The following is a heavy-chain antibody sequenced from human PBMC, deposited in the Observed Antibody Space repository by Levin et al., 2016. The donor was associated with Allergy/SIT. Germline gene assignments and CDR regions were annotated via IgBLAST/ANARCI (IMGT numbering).Heavy chain of an antibody. CDR2: IYHSGST. CDR1: GASISSSNW. CDR3: AKGGGAWDY. D-gene: IGHD3-16*01. Sequence: SETLSLTCAVFGASISSSNWWSWVRQPPGKGLEWIGQIYHSGSTNYNPSLQSRVTISVDKSKNQFSLKLSSVTAADTAVYYCAKGGGAWDYWGQGTLLTVSS. V-gene: IGHV4-4*02. J-gene: IGHJ4*02.